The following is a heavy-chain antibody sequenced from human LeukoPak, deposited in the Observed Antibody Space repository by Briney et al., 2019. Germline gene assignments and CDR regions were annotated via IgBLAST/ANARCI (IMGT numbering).Heavy chain of an antibody. V-gene: IGHV4-39*01. D-gene: IGHD3-10*01. J-gene: IGHJ4*02. CDR3: ARIMVRGVIFDY. CDR2: IYYSGST. Sequence: PSETLSLTCTVSGGSNSSSSYYWGWIRQPPGKGLEWIGSIYYSGSTYYNPSLKSRVTISVDTSKNQFSLKLSSVTAADTAVYYCARIMVRGVIFDYWGQGTLVTVSS. CDR1: GGSNSSSSYY.